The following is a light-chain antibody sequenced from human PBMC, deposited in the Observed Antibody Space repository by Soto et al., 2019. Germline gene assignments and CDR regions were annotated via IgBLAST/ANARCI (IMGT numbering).Light chain of an antibody. CDR1: QSISSW. CDR3: QQYNSYPST. CDR2: DAS. Sequence: DIQMIQSPSTLSASVGDRVTITCRASQSISSWLAWYQQKPGKAPKLLIYDASSLESGVPSRFSGRASGTEFTLTLTSLQPHDFAPYYCQQYNSYPSTLGQRTKVDI. J-gene: IGKJ1*01. V-gene: IGKV1-5*01.